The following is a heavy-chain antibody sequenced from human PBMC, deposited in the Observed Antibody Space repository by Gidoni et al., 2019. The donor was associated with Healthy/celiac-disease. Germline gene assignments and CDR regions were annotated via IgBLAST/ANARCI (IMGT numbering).Heavy chain of an antibody. V-gene: IGHV1-69*02. Sequence: VQLVESGAEVKKQGTAGKVSGKASGGTFSSYTISWVRQAPGQGLEWMGRIIPILGIANYAQKFQGSVTITADKSTSTAYMELSSLRSEDTSVYYCASSPLYDISGYYYAHFDYCGQGTLVTVSS. D-gene: IGHD3-22*01. CDR2: IIPILGIA. J-gene: IGHJ4*02. CDR1: GGTFSSYT. CDR3: ASSPLYDISGYYYAHFDY.